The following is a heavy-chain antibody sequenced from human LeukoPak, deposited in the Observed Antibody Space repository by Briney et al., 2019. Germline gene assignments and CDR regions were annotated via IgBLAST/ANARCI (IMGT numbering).Heavy chain of an antibody. CDR1: GFTFSSYG. D-gene: IGHD2-2*01. CDR2: IRYDGSNK. V-gene: IGHV3-30*02. J-gene: IGHJ4*02. Sequence: PGGSLRLSCAASGFTFSSYGMHWVRQAPGKGLEWVAFIRYDGSNKYYADSVKGRFTISRDNSKNTLYLQMNSLRAEDTAVYYCAKDFANFLGYCSSTSCPSTDYWGQGTLVTVSS. CDR3: AKDFANFLGYCSSTSCPSTDY.